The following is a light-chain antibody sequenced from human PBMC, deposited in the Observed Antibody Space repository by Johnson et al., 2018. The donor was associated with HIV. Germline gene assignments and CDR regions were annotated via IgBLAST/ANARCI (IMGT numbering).Light chain of an antibody. CDR1: TSNIGNNY. CDR2: DNN. J-gene: IGLJ1*01. V-gene: IGLV1-51*01. Sequence: QSVLTQPPSVSAAPGQKVTISCSGSTSNIGNNYVSWYQQLPGTAPKLLIYDNNKRPSGIPDRFSGSKSGTSATLGITGLQTGDEAEDYCGTWDSSLRSGFFGTGTKVTGL. CDR3: GTWDSSLRSGF.